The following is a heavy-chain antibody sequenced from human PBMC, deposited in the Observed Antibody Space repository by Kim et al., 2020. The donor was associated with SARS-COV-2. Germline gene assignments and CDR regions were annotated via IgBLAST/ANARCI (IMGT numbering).Heavy chain of an antibody. V-gene: IGHV4-31*03. CDR3: ARQGELGMKDYYFDY. CDR2: IYYSGST. D-gene: IGHD7-27*01. Sequence: SETLSLTCTVSGGSISSGGYYWSWIRQHPGKGLEWIGYIYYSGSTYYNPSLKSRVTISVDTSKNQFSLKLSSVTAADTAVYYCARQGELGMKDYYFDYWGQGTLVTVSS. J-gene: IGHJ4*02. CDR1: GGSISSGGYY.